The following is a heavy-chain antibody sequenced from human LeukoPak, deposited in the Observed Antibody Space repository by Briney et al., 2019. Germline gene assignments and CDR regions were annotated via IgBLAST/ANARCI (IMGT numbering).Heavy chain of an antibody. CDR3: AKDRGDYYDSSGYYY. D-gene: IGHD3-22*01. CDR1: GFTVNKYY. V-gene: IGHV3-66*02. Sequence: GGSLRLSCAASGFTVNKYYMTWVRQAPGKGLEWISVIYEGGGTSFADSVKGRFTISRDSSKNTLYLQMNSLRAEDSAVYYCAKDRGDYYDSSGYYYWGQGTLVTVSS. J-gene: IGHJ4*02. CDR2: IYEGGGT.